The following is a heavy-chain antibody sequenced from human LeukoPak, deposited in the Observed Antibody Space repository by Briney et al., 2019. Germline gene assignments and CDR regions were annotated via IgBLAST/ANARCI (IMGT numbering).Heavy chain of an antibody. CDR3: TTRLRNHFDY. V-gene: IGHV3-23*01. J-gene: IGHJ4*02. D-gene: IGHD5-12*01. Sequence: PGGSLRLSCATSGFTFSSFTMNWVRQAPGKGLEWVSTISDGSRDTHYAGSVKGRFTISRDDSQNIEYLQMDSLRAEDTALYYCTTRLRNHFDYWGQGTQVTVSS. CDR2: ISDGSRDT. CDR1: GFTFSSFT.